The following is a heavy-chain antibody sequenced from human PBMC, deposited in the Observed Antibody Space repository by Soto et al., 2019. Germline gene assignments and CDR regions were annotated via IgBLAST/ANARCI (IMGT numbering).Heavy chain of an antibody. D-gene: IGHD6-19*01. CDR3: ACPVAGSRGPFDY. CDR1: GFTFSSYA. CDR2: ISYDGSNK. V-gene: IGHV3-30-3*01. J-gene: IGHJ4*02. Sequence: ESGGGVVQPGRSLRLSCAASGFTFSSYAMHWVRQAPGKGLEWVAVISYDGSNKYYADSVKGRFTISRDNSKNTLYLQMNSLRAEDTAVYYCACPVAGSRGPFDYWGQGTLVTVSS.